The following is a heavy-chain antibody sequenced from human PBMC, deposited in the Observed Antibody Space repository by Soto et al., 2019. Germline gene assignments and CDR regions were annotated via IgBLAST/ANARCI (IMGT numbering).Heavy chain of an antibody. CDR2: SKTQAEGGTR. CDR3: GTGSAFDI. CDR1: GLSFINSW. V-gene: IGHV3-15*01. J-gene: IGHJ3*02. D-gene: IGHD1-26*01. Sequence: DVQSVESGGVLVKPGGSFRISCEVHGLSFINSWMSWVRQAPGKGLEWVGRSKTQAEGGTRDYAAPVKGRFTISRDDSKKTLYLQMNSLKTEDTAVYYCGTGSAFDIWGRGKKVSVSP.